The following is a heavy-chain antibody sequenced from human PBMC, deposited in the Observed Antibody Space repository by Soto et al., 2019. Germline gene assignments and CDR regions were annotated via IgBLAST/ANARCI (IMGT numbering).Heavy chain of an antibody. CDR2: ISGSGGST. D-gene: IGHD5-12*01. J-gene: IGHJ4*02. CDR3: AKEPRGYSGYDIDY. CDR1: GFTFSSYA. Sequence: LRLSCAASGFTFSSYAMSWVRQAPGKGLEWVSAISGSGGSTYYADSVKGRFTISRDNSKNTLYLQMNSLRAEDTAVYYCAKEPRGYSGYDIDYWGQGTLVTVSS. V-gene: IGHV3-23*01.